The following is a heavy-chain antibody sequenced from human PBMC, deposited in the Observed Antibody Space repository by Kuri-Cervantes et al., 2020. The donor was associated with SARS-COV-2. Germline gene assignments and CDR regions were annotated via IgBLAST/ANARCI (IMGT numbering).Heavy chain of an antibody. Sequence: ESLKISCTVSGGSISSYYWSWIRQPPGKGLEWIGYIYYSGSTNYNPSLKSRVTISVDTSKNQFSLKLSSVTAADTAVYYCATGSLTAMANLQGYPYYYGMDVWGQGTTVTVSS. CDR3: ATGSLTAMANLQGYPYYYGMDV. CDR2: IYYSGST. V-gene: IGHV4-59*12. D-gene: IGHD5-18*01. J-gene: IGHJ6*02. CDR1: GGSISSYY.